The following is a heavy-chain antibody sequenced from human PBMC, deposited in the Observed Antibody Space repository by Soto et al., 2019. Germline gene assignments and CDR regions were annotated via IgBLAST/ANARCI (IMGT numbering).Heavy chain of an antibody. CDR3: ARAPLMYSSSWRGELDY. V-gene: IGHV3-33*01. CDR1: GFTFSSYG. CDR2: IWYDGSNK. J-gene: IGHJ4*02. D-gene: IGHD6-13*01. Sequence: QVQLVESGGGVVQPGRSLRLSCAASGFTFSSYGMHWVRQAPGKGLEWVAVIWYDGSNKYYADSVKGRFTISRDNSKNXXYLQMNSLRAEDTAVYYCARAPLMYSSSWRGELDYWGQGTLVTVSS.